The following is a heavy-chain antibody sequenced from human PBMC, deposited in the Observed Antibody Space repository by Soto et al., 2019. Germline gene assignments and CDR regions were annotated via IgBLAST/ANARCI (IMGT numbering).Heavy chain of an antibody. J-gene: IGHJ4*02. Sequence: EVQLLESGGGLVQPGGSLRLSCEASGFTFSSYAMSWVRQAPGKGLEWVSTISGSGAGTDYADSVKGRFTISRDNSKNTLYLQMNSLRAEDTAVYYCAKSRSPYSSSPFDCWGQGTLVTVSS. CDR1: GFTFSSYA. V-gene: IGHV3-23*01. CDR3: AKSRSPYSSSPFDC. D-gene: IGHD6-6*01. CDR2: ISGSGAGT.